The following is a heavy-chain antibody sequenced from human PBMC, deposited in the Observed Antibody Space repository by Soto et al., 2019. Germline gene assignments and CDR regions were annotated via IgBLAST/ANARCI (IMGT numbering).Heavy chain of an antibody. CDR1: GGSISTYY. CDR2: VYISGST. V-gene: IGHV4-4*07. CDR3: ARGGRDGFDI. Sequence: QVQLQESGPGLVKPSETLSLTCTVSGGSISTYYWNWIRQSAGKGLEWIGRVYISGSTNYHPSLKSRVAMSVDTSNNQFSLKVTSVTAADTAVYYCARGGRDGFDIWGQGTMVTFSS. J-gene: IGHJ3*02.